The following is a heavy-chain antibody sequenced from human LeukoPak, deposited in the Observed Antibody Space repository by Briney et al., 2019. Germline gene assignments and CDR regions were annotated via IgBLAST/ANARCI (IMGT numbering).Heavy chain of an antibody. V-gene: IGHV5-51*01. D-gene: IGHD2-21*02. CDR3: ARLAYCGGDCAGAFDI. CDR1: GYSFTSYW. Sequence: GESLKISCKGSGYSFTSYWIGWVRQMPGKGLEWMGIIYPGDSDTRYSPSFQGQVTISADKSISTAYLQWSSLKASDAAMYYCARLAYCGGDCAGAFDIWGQGTMVTVSS. J-gene: IGHJ3*02. CDR2: IYPGDSDT.